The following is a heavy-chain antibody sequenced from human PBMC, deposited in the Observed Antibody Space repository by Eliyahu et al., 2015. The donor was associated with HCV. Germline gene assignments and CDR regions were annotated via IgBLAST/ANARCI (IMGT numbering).Heavy chain of an antibody. CDR3: ASGGGGIAVTGTGGWFDP. CDR2: XHYXGST. D-gene: IGHD6-19*01. V-gene: IGHV4-59*01. CDR1: GGSITTXY. Sequence: QVQLQESGPGLVKXSETLSLTCTVXGGSITTXYWSWFRQPPGRGLEWXGYXHYXGSTNSXPSLKSRVTISVDTSKNQFSLNLTSVTAADTAMYYCASGGGGIAVTGTGGWFDPWGQGTLVTVSS. J-gene: IGHJ5*02.